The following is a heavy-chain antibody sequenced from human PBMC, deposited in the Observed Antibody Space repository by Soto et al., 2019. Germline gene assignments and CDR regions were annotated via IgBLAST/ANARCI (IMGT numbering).Heavy chain of an antibody. CDR1: GGSISSYY. V-gene: IGHV4-59*01. D-gene: IGHD2-2*01. Sequence: PSETLSLTCTVSGGSISSYYWSWIRQPPGKGLEWIGYIYYSGSTNYNPSLKSRVTISVDTSKNQFSLKLSSVTAADTAVYYCARSRHLVGFDPWGQGTLVTVSS. J-gene: IGHJ5*02. CDR2: IYYSGST. CDR3: ARSRHLVGFDP.